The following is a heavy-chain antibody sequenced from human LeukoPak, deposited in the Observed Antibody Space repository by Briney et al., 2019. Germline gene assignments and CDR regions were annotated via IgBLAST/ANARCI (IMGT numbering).Heavy chain of an antibody. CDR1: GGSISSGGYS. Sequence: PSETLSLTCAVSGGSISSGGYSWGWIRQPPGKGLEWIGYIYHSGSTYYNPSLKSRVTISVDRSKNQFSLKLSSVTAADTAVYYCASDYYDSSGYYSNAFDIWGQGTMVTVSS. CDR2: IYHSGST. J-gene: IGHJ3*02. CDR3: ASDYYDSSGYYSNAFDI. D-gene: IGHD3-22*01. V-gene: IGHV4-30-2*01.